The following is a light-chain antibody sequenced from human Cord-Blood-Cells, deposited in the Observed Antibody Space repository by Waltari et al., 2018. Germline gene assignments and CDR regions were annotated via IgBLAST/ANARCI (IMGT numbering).Light chain of an antibody. J-gene: IGLJ3*02. V-gene: IGLV3-19*01. Sequence: SSELTQDSAVSVALCHSVRITCQGDSLRTYYASRYQQKPGQAPVLVIYGKHTRPSGIPDRFSGSSSGNTASLTITGAQAEDEADYYCNSRDSSGNHWVFGGGTKLTVL. CDR1: SLRTYY. CDR2: GKH. CDR3: NSRDSSGNHWV.